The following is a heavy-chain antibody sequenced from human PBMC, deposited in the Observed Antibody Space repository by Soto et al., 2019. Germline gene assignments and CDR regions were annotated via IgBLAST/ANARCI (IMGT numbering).Heavy chain of an antibody. V-gene: IGHV1-3*01. CDR3: ARAGYNYGNTYYGMDV. CDR2: INPGNGNT. CDR1: GYTFTSYV. J-gene: IGHJ6*02. Sequence: QVQLVQSGAEVKKPGASVIISCKVSGYTFTSYVMHWVRQAPGQRLEGMGWINPGNGNTKYSQKFQDRVTISRDTSASTAYMEVSSLRSEDTAVYYCARAGYNYGNTYYGMDVWGQGTTVTVSS. D-gene: IGHD5-18*01.